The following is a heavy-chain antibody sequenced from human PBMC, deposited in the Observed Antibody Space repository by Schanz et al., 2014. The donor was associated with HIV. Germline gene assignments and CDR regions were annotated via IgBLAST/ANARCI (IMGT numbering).Heavy chain of an antibody. CDR2: INPNSGGT. CDR3: ARRRGWGSYRYFPYGLDV. Sequence: QVQLVQSGAEVKKPGASVKVSCKASGYTFTSYGINWVRQAPGQGLEWMGWINPNSGGTSYAQKFQGRVTMTRDTSTSTVYMELTSLRPEDTAVYYCARRRGWGSYRYFPYGLDVWGQGALITVSS. CDR1: GYTFTSYG. V-gene: IGHV1-8*01. J-gene: IGHJ6*02. D-gene: IGHD3-16*02.